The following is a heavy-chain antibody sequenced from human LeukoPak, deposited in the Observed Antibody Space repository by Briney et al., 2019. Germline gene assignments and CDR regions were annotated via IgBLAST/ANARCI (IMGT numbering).Heavy chain of an antibody. CDR2: IKQDGSEK. J-gene: IGHJ4*02. Sequence: GGSLRLSCAASGFTFSNYWMTWVRQAPGKGLEWVATIKQDGSEKYSVDSVKGRFTISRDNSKNTLYLQMNSLRAEDTAVYYCARGVARSSKFHFSYYFDYWGQGTLVTVSS. D-gene: IGHD6-6*01. V-gene: IGHV3-7*01. CDR1: GFTFSNYW. CDR3: ARGVARSSKFHFSYYFDY.